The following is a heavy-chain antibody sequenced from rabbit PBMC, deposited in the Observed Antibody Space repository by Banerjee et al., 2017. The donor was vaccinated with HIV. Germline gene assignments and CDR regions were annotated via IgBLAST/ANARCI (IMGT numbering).Heavy chain of an antibody. CDR2: IDNGDGST. CDR1: GFDFSSNV. J-gene: IGHJ4*01. V-gene: IGHV1S47*01. D-gene: IGHD4-2*01. Sequence: QEQLVESGGGLVQPEGSLTLTCKASGFDFSSNVMCWVRQAPGKRPEWIACIDNGDGSTYYANWVNGRFTISRSTSLNTVNLKMTSLTAADTATYFCARGGLYAGDGYDLWGPGTLVTVS. CDR3: ARGGLYAGDGYDL.